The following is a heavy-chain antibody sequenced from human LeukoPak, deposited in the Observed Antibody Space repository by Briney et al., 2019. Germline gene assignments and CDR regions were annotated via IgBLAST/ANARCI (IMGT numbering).Heavy chain of an antibody. J-gene: IGHJ3*02. CDR3: ASAYQDDAFDI. CDR2: ISGSGGST. CDR1: GFTVSSYA. V-gene: IGHV3-23*01. D-gene: IGHD3-16*01. Sequence: GGSLRLSCAASGFTVSSYAMSWVRQAPGKGLEWVSAISGSGGSTYYADSVKGRFTISRDNSKNSLYLQMNSLRAEDTAVYYCASAYQDDAFDIWGQGTMVTVSS.